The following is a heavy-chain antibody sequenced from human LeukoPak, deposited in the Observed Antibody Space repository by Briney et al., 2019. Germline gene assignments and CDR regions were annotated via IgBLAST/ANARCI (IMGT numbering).Heavy chain of an antibody. CDR1: GFTFSSYS. D-gene: IGHD3-22*01. Sequence: GGSLRLSCAASGFTFSSYSMNWVRQAPGKGLEWVSSISSSSSYIYYADSVKGRFTISRDNAKNSLYLQMNSLRAEDTAVYYCARGRDYYYDSSGFPDYWGQGTLVTVSS. V-gene: IGHV3-21*01. CDR2: ISSSSSYI. J-gene: IGHJ4*02. CDR3: ARGRDYYYDSSGFPDY.